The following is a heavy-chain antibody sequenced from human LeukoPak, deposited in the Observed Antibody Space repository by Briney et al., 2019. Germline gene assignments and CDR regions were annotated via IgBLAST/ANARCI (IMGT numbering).Heavy chain of an antibody. D-gene: IGHD2-15*01. V-gene: IGHV5-51*01. CDR2: ISTGDSDS. CDR1: GYTSTTYW. J-gene: IGHJ3*01. Sequence: PGDPRNSSCKSSGYTSTTYWIGWVRQLPGKGLDWMGIISTGDSDSTYSPSFQDQVTFSVAKSVTSVSLEWPSLKSSDTAIYYCALPSNKVKRYCVDSNCLHAPFDVWGQGTTVIVSS. CDR3: ALPSNKVKRYCVDSNCLHAPFDV.